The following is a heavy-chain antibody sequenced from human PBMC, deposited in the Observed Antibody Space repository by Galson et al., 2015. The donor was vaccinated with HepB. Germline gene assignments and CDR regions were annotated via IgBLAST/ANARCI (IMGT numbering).Heavy chain of an antibody. CDR1: GFTFSNYS. J-gene: IGHJ6*03. Sequence: SLRLSCAASGFTFSNYSMNWVRQAPGKGLEWVSSISSSSSYIYYADSVKGRFTISRDNAKNSLYLQMNSLRAEDTALYYCARSPLYYYDSSGYWDYYYMDVWGKGTTVTVSS. D-gene: IGHD3-22*01. CDR2: ISSSSSYI. V-gene: IGHV3-21*01. CDR3: ARSPLYYYDSSGYWDYYYMDV.